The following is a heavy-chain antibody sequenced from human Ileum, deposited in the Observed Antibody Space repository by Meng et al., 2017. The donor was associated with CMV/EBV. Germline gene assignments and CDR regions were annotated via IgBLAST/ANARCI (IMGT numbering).Heavy chain of an antibody. D-gene: IGHD1-26*01. V-gene: IGHV3-53*01. CDR2: IYSGDTT. CDR1: GFTVSLYY. Sequence: EGQWGVSGGGLIQPGGSLRLSCAASGFTVSLYYMSWVRQAPGKGLEWVSVIYSGDTTYYADSVKGRFTISRDNSKNTLFLQMNSLRADDTAVYYCARGPLLGWFDPWGQGTLVTVSS. J-gene: IGHJ5*02. CDR3: ARGPLLGWFDP.